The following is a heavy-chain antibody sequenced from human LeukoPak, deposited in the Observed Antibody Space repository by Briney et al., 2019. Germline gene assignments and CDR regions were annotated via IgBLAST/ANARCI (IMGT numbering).Heavy chain of an antibody. CDR3: ARDGVIEVVTAIFDY. J-gene: IGHJ4*02. CDR2: ISSSSSTI. D-gene: IGHD2-21*02. V-gene: IGHV3-48*04. Sequence: GGSLRLSCAASGFTFSSYSMNRVRQAPGKGLEWVSYISSSSSTIYYADSVKGRFTISRDNAKNSLYLQMNSLRAEDTAVYYCARDGVIEVVTAIFDYWGQGTLVTVSS. CDR1: GFTFSSYS.